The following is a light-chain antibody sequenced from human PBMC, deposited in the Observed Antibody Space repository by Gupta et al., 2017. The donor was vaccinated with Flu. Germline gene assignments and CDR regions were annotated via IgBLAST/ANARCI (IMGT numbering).Light chain of an antibody. V-gene: IGLV3-25*02. J-gene: IGLJ1*01. CDR3: QSADSSGTYV. CDR1: AVPKQY. CDR2: KDS. Sequence: SYELTQPPSVSVSQGQTARITCSGDAVPKQYAYWYQQKPGQATVLVIYKDSERPSGIPERFSGSSSGTTVTLTIRGVQAEDEADYYCQSADSSGTYVFGTGTKVTVL.